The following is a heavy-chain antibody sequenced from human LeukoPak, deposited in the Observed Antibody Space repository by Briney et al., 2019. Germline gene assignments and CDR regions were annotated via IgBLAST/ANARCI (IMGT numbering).Heavy chain of an antibody. CDR2: INSDGSST. CDR1: GFTFSSSW. CDR3: ARAAVIAGGSAY. D-gene: IGHD6-13*01. V-gene: IGHV3-74*01. Sequence: GGSLRLSCAASGFTFSSSWMHWVRQAPGKGLVWVSRINSDGSSTTYADSVKGRFTISRDNAKSTLYLQMNSLRAEDTAVYYCARAAVIAGGSAYWGQGTLSPSPQ. J-gene: IGHJ4*02.